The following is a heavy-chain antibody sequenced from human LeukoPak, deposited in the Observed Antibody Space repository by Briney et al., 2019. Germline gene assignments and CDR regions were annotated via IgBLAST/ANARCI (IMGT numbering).Heavy chain of an antibody. V-gene: IGHV3-53*01. CDR1: GFTFSSYA. D-gene: IGHD6-13*01. CDR3: ARAAAAGVLFFDY. CDR2: IYSGGST. J-gene: IGHJ4*02. Sequence: GGSLRLSCAASGFTFSSYAMSWVRQAPGKGLEWVSVIYSGGSTYYADSVKGRFTISRDNSKNTLYLQMNSLRAEDTAVYYCARAAAAGVLFFDYWGQGTLVTVSS.